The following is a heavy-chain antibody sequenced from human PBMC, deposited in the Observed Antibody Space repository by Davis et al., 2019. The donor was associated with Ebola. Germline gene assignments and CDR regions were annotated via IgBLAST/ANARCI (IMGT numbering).Heavy chain of an antibody. CDR3: ARGRGNWSGWFDP. CDR2: INHSGST. CDR1: GGSISSYY. Sequence: MPSETLSLTCTVSGGSISSYYWSWIRQPPGKGLEWIGEINHSGSTNYNPSLKSRVTISVDTSKNQFSLKLSSVTAADTAVYYCARGRGNWSGWFDPWGQGTLVTVSS. V-gene: IGHV4-34*01. D-gene: IGHD1-1*01. J-gene: IGHJ5*02.